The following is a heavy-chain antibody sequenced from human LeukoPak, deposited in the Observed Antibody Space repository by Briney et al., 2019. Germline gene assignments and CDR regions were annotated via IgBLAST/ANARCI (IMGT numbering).Heavy chain of an antibody. CDR2: IYTSGST. D-gene: IGHD3-3*01. Sequence: SQTLSLTCTVSGGSISSGSYYWSWIRQPAGKGLEWIGRIYTSGSTNYNPSLKSRVTISVDTSKNQFSLKLSSVTAADTAVYYCASAYYDFWSGLGYWGQGTLVTVS. V-gene: IGHV4-61*02. CDR1: GGSISSGSYY. J-gene: IGHJ4*02. CDR3: ASAYYDFWSGLGY.